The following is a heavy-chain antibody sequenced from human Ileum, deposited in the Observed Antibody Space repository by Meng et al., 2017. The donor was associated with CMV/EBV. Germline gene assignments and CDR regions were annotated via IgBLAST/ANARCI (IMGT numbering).Heavy chain of an antibody. CDR3: ARVSGRGYPFDY. Sequence: GGSLRLSCAASGFNFNNYWMLWVRQAPGKGLVWVSRINSDGSSTSYADSVKGRFTISRDNAKNTLYLQMNSLRAEDTAVYYCARVSGRGYPFDYWGQGTLVTVSS. D-gene: IGHD6-13*01. CDR2: INSDGSST. V-gene: IGHV3-74*01. CDR1: GFNFNNYW. J-gene: IGHJ4*02.